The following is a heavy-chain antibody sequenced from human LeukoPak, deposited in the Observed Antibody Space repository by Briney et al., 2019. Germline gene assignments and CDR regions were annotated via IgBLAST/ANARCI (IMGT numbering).Heavy chain of an antibody. J-gene: IGHJ5*02. CDR3: ARSGSYSFWFDP. CDR2: IYYGGLT. V-gene: IGHV4-39*01. D-gene: IGHD1-26*01. CDR1: GGSISSSSYY. Sequence: SSETLSLTCTVSGGSISSSSYYWGWIRQPPGKGLEWIGSIYYGGLTYYNPSLKSRVTISVDTSKNQFSLKLSSVTAADTAVYYCARSGSYSFWFDPWGQGTLVTVSS.